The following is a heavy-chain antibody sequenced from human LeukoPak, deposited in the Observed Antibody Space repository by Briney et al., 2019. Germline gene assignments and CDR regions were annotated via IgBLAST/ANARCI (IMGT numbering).Heavy chain of an antibody. CDR2: IYYDGTNK. D-gene: IGHD3-3*01. CDR3: AKDNLHYDFWSGYYEGGNWFDP. Sequence: GGSLRLSCAASGFTFSNYGIHWVRQAPGKGLEWVAVIYYDGTNKYYADSVKGRFSISRDNSKNTLYLQMDSLRAEDTAVYYCAKDNLHYDFWSGYYEGGNWFDPWGQGTLVTVSS. V-gene: IGHV3-33*06. CDR1: GFTFSNYG. J-gene: IGHJ5*02.